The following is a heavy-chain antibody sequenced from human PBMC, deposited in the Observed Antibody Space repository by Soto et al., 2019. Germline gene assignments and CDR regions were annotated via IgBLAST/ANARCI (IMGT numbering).Heavy chain of an antibody. CDR2: IYYSGST. CDR1: GDSIASGAYY. Sequence: QVQLQESGPGLVKPLQTLSLTCTVSGDSIASGAYYWSWIRHHPGKGLEWIGYIYYSGSTYYNPSLKSRVSISVDTSQNQFSLKLSSLTAADTAVYYCASVDNRITIDSWGPGTLVIVSS. V-gene: IGHV4-31*03. D-gene: IGHD1-20*01. CDR3: ASVDNRITIDS. J-gene: IGHJ4*02.